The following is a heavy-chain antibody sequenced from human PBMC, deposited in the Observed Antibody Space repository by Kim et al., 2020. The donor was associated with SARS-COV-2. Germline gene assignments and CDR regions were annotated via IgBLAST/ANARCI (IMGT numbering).Heavy chain of an antibody. CDR2: IIPILGIA. V-gene: IGHV1-69*04. CDR3: VLKGWQLVIDY. J-gene: IGHJ4*02. Sequence: SVKVSCKASGGTFSSYAISWVRQAPGQGLEWMGRIIPILGIANYAQKFQGRVTITADKSTSTAYMELSSLRSEDTAVYYCVLKGWQLVIDYWGQGTLVTVSS. D-gene: IGHD6-6*01. CDR1: GGTFSSYA.